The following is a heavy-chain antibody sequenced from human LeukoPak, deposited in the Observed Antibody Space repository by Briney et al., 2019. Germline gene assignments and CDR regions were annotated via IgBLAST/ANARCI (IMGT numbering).Heavy chain of an antibody. CDR3: ARPSVGANDAFDV. V-gene: IGHV7-4-1*02. CDR1: GGTFGSYA. Sequence: ASVKVSCKASGGTFGSYAISWVRQAPGQGLEWMGWINTNTGNPTYAQDFAGRFVFSLDTSVSTAYLHISNLKPEDTAVYYCARPSVGANDAFDVWGQGTMVTVSS. D-gene: IGHD1-26*01. CDR2: INTNTGNP. J-gene: IGHJ3*01.